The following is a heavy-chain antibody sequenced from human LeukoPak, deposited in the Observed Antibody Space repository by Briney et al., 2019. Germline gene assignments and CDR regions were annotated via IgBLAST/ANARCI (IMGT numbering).Heavy chain of an antibody. J-gene: IGHJ4*02. V-gene: IGHV4-34*01. D-gene: IGHD3-10*01. CDR3: ARHSSFTMVRGVIGK. CDR2: INHSGST. CDR1: GGSFSGYY. Sequence: SETLSLTCAVYGGSFSGYYWSWIRQPPGKGLEWIGEINHSGSTNYNPSLKSRVTISVDTSKNQFSLKLSSVTAADTAVYYCARHSSFTMVRGVIGKWGQGTLVTVSS.